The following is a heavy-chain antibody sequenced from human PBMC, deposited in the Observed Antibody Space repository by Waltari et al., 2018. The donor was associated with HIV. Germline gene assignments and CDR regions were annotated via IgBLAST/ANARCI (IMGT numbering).Heavy chain of an antibody. CDR1: GITFRNAW. CDR2: IKSGKKGGTT. D-gene: IGHD3-22*01. J-gene: IGHJ4*02. CDR3: TTLWYSYDSTDY. Sequence: EVQLVESGGGLVKPGGSLRLSCAASGITFRNAWMSWVRQAPGKGLEWVGRIKSGKKGGTTDYDEAVKGRFTISRDDSKHTLYLQMDSLKTEDAAVYYCTTLWYSYDSTDYWGQGTLLTVSS. V-gene: IGHV3-15*01.